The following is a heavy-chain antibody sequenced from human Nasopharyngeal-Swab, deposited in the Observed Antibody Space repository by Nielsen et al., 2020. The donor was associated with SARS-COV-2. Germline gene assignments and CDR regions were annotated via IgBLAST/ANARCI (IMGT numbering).Heavy chain of an antibody. J-gene: IGHJ4*02. V-gene: IGHV1-2*02. Sequence: ASVKVSCKASAYTFTGYYIYWVRQAPGQDLEWMGWIHPNSGGTTSAQKFQGRVTLTRDRSITTAYMEVSRLTSDDTAVYYCATLKSPYYAFDYWGQGTLVTVSS. CDR1: AYTFTGYY. D-gene: IGHD3-3*01. CDR3: ATLKSPYYAFDY. CDR2: IHPNSGGT.